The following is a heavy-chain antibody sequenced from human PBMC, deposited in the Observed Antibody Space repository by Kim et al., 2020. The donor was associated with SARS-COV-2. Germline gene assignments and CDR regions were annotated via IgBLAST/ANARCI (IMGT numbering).Heavy chain of an antibody. CDR3: ARDAANWGYPPY. J-gene: IGHJ4*02. Sequence: YYADSVKGPFTISRDNAKNSLYLQMNSRRAEDTTVYYCARDAANWGYPPYWGQGTLVTVSS. D-gene: IGHD7-27*01. V-gene: IGHV3-48*03.